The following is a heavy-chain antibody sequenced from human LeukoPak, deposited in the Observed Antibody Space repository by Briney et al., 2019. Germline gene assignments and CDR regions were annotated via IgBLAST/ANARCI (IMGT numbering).Heavy chain of an antibody. V-gene: IGHV3-30*18. D-gene: IGHD5-12*01. CDR1: VFTLKLYG. J-gene: IGHJ4*02. Sequence: GSSLRLSCTPSVFTLKLYGEHCVRQSPGKGLEGVTIISYDGSNNYYAAAVKGRFTISRDNSKTMLYLKMNSMRVEDTAVYYCAQAPGAWNFDYWGQGTLVTVSS. CDR2: ISYDGSNN. CDR3: AQAPGAWNFDY.